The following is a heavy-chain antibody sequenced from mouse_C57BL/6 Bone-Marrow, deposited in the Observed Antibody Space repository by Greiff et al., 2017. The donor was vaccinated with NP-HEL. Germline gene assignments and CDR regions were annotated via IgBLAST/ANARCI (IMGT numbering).Heavy chain of an antibody. D-gene: IGHD1-1*01. V-gene: IGHV3-6*01. CDR2: ISYDGSN. CDR1: GYSITSGYY. J-gene: IGHJ3*01. CDR3: ARDPDYYGQAWFAY. Sequence: EVKLQESGPGLVKPSQSLSLTCSVTGYSITSGYYWNWIRQFPGNKLEWMGYISYDGSNNYNPSLKNRISITRDTSKNQFFLKLNSVTTEDTATYYCARDPDYYGQAWFAYWGQGTLVTVSA.